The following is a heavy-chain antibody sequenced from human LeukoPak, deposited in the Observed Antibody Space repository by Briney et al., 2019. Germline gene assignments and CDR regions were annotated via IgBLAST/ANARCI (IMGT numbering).Heavy chain of an antibody. CDR3: AKGLRGDREDYYYMDV. J-gene: IGHJ6*03. D-gene: IGHD2-21*02. CDR1: GFTFTSHA. V-gene: IGHV3-30*04. CDR2: IASDGRDK. Sequence: GGSLRLSCAASGFTFTSHAMHWVRQAPGKGLEWATVIASDGRDKHYADSVKGRFTISRDNSKNTVYLQMDSLRTEDTAIYYCAKGLRGDREDYYYMDVWGKGTTVTVSS.